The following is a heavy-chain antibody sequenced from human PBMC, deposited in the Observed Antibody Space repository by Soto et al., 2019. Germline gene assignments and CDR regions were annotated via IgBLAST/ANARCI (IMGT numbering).Heavy chain of an antibody. V-gene: IGHV3-21*01. CDR3: ARRTVTTYHYFDY. CDR1: GFTFSTYD. J-gene: IGHJ4*02. CDR2: INRASIYI. D-gene: IGHD4-17*01. Sequence: PGGSLRLSCVASGFTFSTYDMNWVRQAPGKGLEWVSSINRASIYIYYADSVRGRFTISRGNAKNSLYLQMDSLRVEDTAVYYCARRTVTTYHYFDYWGQGTLVTVSS.